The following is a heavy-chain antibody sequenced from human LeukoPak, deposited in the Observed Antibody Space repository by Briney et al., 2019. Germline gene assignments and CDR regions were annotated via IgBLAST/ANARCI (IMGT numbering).Heavy chain of an antibody. CDR2: VSYDGSTK. CDR3: ARDPIAAAGPNY. Sequence: GRSLRLSCAASGFTFTSYKMHWVRQAPGKGLEWVALVSYDGSTKYYADSVKGRFTISRDNSKNTLYLQMNSLRAEDTAVYYCARDPIAAAGPNYWGQGTLVTVSS. CDR1: GFTFTSYK. J-gene: IGHJ4*02. V-gene: IGHV3-30*14. D-gene: IGHD6-13*01.